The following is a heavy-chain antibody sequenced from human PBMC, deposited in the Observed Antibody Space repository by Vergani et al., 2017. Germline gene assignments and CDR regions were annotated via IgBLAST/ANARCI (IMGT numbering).Heavy chain of an antibody. Sequence: QVQLQESGPGLVKPSETLSLTCTVSGVSISSYYWSWIRQPPGKGLEWIGYIYYSGSTNYNPSLKSRVTISVDTSKNQFSLKLSSVTAADTAVYYCARAPLEWLSPSDWGRGTLVTVSS. V-gene: IGHV4-59*01. J-gene: IGHJ4*02. CDR3: ARAPLEWLSPSD. CDR1: GVSISSYY. D-gene: IGHD6-19*01. CDR2: IYYSGST.